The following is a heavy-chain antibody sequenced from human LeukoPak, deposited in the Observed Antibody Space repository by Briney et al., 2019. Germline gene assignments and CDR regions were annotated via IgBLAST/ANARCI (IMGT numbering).Heavy chain of an antibody. CDR1: GFTFSSYA. V-gene: IGHV3-30-3*01. D-gene: IGHD2-2*01. CDR2: ISYDGSNK. Sequence: PGGSLRLSCAASGFTFSSYAMHWVRQAPGKGLGWEAVISYDGSNKYYADSVKGRFTISRDNSKNTLYLQMNSLRAEDTAVYYCARGGQQGFDPWGQGTLVTVSS. CDR3: ARGGQQGFDP. J-gene: IGHJ5*02.